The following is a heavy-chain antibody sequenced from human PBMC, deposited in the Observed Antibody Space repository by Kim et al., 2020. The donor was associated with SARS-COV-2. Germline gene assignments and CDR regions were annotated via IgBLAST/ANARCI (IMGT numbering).Heavy chain of an antibody. CDR3: ARAAPYSGYDFGAFDY. D-gene: IGHD5-12*01. Sequence: SETLSLTCTVSGGSISSYYWSWIREPPGKGLEWIGYIYYSGSTNYNPSLKSRVTISVDTSKNQFSLKLSSVTAADTAVYYCARAAPYSGYDFGAFDYWG. CDR2: IYYSGST. CDR1: GGSISSYY. V-gene: IGHV4-59*01. J-gene: IGHJ4*01.